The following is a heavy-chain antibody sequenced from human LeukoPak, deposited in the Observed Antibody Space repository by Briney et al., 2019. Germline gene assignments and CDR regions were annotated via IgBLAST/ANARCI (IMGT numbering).Heavy chain of an antibody. V-gene: IGHV5-51*01. CDR3: ARHPPYDFGMGYLHNYSGMDV. J-gene: IGHJ6*02. Sequence: GESLKISCKGSGYSFTSYWIGWVRQMPGKGLEWMGIIYPGDSDTRYSPSFQGQVTISADKSISTAYLQWSSLKASHTALYYGARHPPYDFGMGYLHNYSGMDVWAQGTTVTVS. D-gene: IGHD3-3*01. CDR1: GYSFTSYW. CDR2: IYPGDSDT.